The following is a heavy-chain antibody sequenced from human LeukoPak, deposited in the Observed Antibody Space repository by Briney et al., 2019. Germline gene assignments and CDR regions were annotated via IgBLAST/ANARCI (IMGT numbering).Heavy chain of an antibody. D-gene: IGHD6-13*01. CDR3: AMAGYSSSWPFDY. CDR2: LSGSGSTT. J-gene: IGHJ4*02. V-gene: IGHV3-23*01. CDR1: GITFSSYA. Sequence: PGGSLRLSCAASGITFSSYAMNWVRQAPGKGLEWVSALSGSGSTTYYADSVKGRFTISRDTSKKTVFLQMDSLRVEDTAVYYCAMAGYSSSWPFDYWGQGTQVTVSS.